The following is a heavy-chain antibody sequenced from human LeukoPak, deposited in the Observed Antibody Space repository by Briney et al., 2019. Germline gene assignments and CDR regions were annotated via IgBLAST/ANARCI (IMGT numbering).Heavy chain of an antibody. D-gene: IGHD5-18*01. J-gene: IGHJ3*02. CDR3: ARGYSDAFDI. CDR1: GGSISSYY. V-gene: IGHV4-59*01. CDR2: IYYSGST. Sequence: PSETLSLTCTVSGGSISSYYWSWIRQPPGKGLEWIGYIYYSGSTNCNPSLKSRVTISVDASKNQFSLKLSSVTAADTAVYYCARGYSDAFDIWGQGTMVTVSS.